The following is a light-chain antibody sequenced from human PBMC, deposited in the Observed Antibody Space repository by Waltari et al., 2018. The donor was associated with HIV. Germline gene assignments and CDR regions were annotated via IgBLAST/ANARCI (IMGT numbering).Light chain of an antibody. J-gene: IGKJ5*01. CDR3: QQYDKWGPT. CDR1: RCVVSK. CDR2: GAS. Sequence: EIPMTQPPASLSVSPGERATLSCTASRCVVSKLAWYQQKPGQAPKLLIYGASNRATDVPVRFSGSGSGTEFTLIISSLQSEDFAVYYCQQYDKWGPTFGQGTRLEIK. V-gene: IGKV3-15*01.